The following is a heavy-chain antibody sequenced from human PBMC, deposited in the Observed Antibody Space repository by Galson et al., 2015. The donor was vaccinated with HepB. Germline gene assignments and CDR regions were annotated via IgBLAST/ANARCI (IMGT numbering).Heavy chain of an antibody. CDR1: GYSFTSHW. Sequence: QSGAEVKKPGESLKISCKGSGYSFTSHWVAWVRQMPGKGLEWMGIIYPGDSDTRYSPSFQGQVTISVDKSISTAYLQWSSLKASDTAMYYCARRSNSAYDYMIDYWGQGTLVTVSS. CDR3: ARRSNSAYDYMIDY. V-gene: IGHV5-51*01. CDR2: IYPGDSDT. D-gene: IGHD5-12*01. J-gene: IGHJ4*02.